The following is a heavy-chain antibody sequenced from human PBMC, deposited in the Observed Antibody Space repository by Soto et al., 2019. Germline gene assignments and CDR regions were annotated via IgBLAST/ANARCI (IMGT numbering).Heavy chain of an antibody. D-gene: IGHD3-9*01. CDR3: ARDRCDILTGYSTYDYYGMDV. Sequence: GASVKVSCKASGGTFSSYAISWVRQAPGQGLEWMGGIIPIFGTANYAQKFQGRVTITGDESTSTVYMELSSLRSEDTAVYYCARDRCDILTGYSTYDYYGMDVWGQGTTVTVSS. CDR2: IIPIFGTA. J-gene: IGHJ6*02. CDR1: GGTFSSYA. V-gene: IGHV1-69*13.